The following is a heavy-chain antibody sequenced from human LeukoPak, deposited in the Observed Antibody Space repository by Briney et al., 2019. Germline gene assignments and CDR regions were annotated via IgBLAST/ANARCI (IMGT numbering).Heavy chain of an antibody. CDR2: ISYDETEK. CDR3: ARDGHGVPLDY. CDR1: GLSFSSYA. J-gene: IGHJ4*02. V-gene: IGHV3-30-3*01. D-gene: IGHD4-17*01. Sequence: SGGSLRLSCAASGLSFSSYAMHWVRQAPGKGLEWVAVISYDETEKYYGDSVKGRFTISRDNSKNTLYLQMNSLRAEDTALYYCARDGHGVPLDYWGQGTLVTVSP.